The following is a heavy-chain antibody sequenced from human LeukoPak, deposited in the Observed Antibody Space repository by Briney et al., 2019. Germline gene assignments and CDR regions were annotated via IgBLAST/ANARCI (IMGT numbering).Heavy chain of an antibody. CDR2: ISSSGSTI. D-gene: IGHD3-10*01. Sequence: GGSLRLSCAASGFTSSDYYMSWIRQAPGKGLERVSYISSSGSTIYYADPVKGRFTIPRDNTKNSLYLQMNSLRAEDTAVYYCARDNYGSDYWGQGTLVTVSS. CDR1: GFTSSDYY. CDR3: ARDNYGSDY. V-gene: IGHV3-11*01. J-gene: IGHJ4*02.